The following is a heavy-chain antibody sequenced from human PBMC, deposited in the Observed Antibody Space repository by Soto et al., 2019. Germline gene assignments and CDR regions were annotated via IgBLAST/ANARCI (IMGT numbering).Heavy chain of an antibody. Sequence: PSETLSLTCTVSGDSLGNYYWFWIRQPVGKGLEWIGRVSSSGNTNATPTLNSRATMPIDTSKNQFSLRLRSVTAADTAVYYCARADYEILTGSYAMDVWGQGTTVTVSS. J-gene: IGHJ6*02. CDR2: VSSSGNT. CDR3: ARADYEILTGSYAMDV. CDR1: GDSLGNYY. V-gene: IGHV4-4*07. D-gene: IGHD3-9*01.